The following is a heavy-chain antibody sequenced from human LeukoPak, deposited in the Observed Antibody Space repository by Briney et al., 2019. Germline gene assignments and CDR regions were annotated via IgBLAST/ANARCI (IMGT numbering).Heavy chain of an antibody. CDR1: GFTFSSYS. CDR3: AKAWRDYYDSSGYYPREAFDY. CDR2: ISSSSSYI. V-gene: IGHV3-21*04. Sequence: GGSLRLSCAASGFTFSSYSMNWVRQAPGKGLEWVSSISSSSSYIYYADSVKGRFTISRDNSKNTLYLQMNSLRAEDTAVYYCAKAWRDYYDSSGYYPREAFDYWGQGTLVTVSS. D-gene: IGHD3-22*01. J-gene: IGHJ4*02.